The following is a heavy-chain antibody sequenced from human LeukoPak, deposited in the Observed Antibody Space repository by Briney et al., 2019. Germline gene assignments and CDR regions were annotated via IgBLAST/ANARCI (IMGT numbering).Heavy chain of an antibody. V-gene: IGHV3-20*04. CDR2: ITWNSDTI. J-gene: IGHJ6*03. Sequence: GGSLRLSCAASGFTFDDYGMSWVRQAPGKGLEWVSGITWNSDTIAYADSVKGRFTISRDNAKNTLYLQMNSLRAEDTAVYYCARVFPYYYYYYMDVWGKGTTVTISS. CDR3: ARVFPYYYYYYMDV. CDR1: GFTFDDYG.